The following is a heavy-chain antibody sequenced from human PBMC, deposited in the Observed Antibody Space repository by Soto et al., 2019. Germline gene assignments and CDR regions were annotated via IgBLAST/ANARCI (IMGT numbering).Heavy chain of an antibody. CDR2: IYYSGST. Sequence: SETLSLTCTVSGGSISSYYWSWIRQPPGKGLEWIGYIYYSGSTNYNPSIKSRVTISVDTSKNQFSLKLSSVTAADTAVYYCARQNYYGSGSYYTDRLLYYFDYWGQGTLVTVSS. D-gene: IGHD3-10*01. CDR1: GGSISSYY. J-gene: IGHJ4*02. CDR3: ARQNYYGSGSYYTDRLLYYFDY. V-gene: IGHV4-59*08.